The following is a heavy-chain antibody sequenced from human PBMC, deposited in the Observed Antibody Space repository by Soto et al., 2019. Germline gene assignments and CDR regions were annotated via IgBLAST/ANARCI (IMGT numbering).Heavy chain of an antibody. J-gene: IGHJ6*03. CDR1: GFTFSSYG. CDR3: ARGGIAARPHYYYYMDV. V-gene: IGHV3-33*01. Sequence: QVQLVESGGGVVQPGRSLRLSCAASGFTFSSYGMHWVRQAPGKGLEWVAVIWYDGSNKYYADSVKGRFTISRDNSKNTLYLQMNSLRAEDTAVYYCARGGIAARPHYYYYMDVWGKGTTVTVSS. D-gene: IGHD6-6*01. CDR2: IWYDGSNK.